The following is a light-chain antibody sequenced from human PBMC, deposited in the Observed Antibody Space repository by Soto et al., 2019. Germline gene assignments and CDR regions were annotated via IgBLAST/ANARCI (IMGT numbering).Light chain of an antibody. V-gene: IGKV2-30*02. Sequence: DVVMTQSPLSLPVTLGQPASISCRSSQSLVHTDGNIYLSWFQQRPGQPPRRLIYKVSNRDSGVPDRFSGSGSGTDFTLIINRVEAEDLGIYFCCQGTHWPKTFGQGTNLEIK. CDR1: QSLVHTDGNIY. CDR3: CQGTHWPKT. J-gene: IGKJ2*01. CDR2: KVS.